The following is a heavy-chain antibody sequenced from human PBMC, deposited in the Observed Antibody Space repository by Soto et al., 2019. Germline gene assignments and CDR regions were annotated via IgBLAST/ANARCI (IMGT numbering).Heavy chain of an antibody. V-gene: IGHV6-1*01. CDR2: TYHRSKWYY. CDR1: GDSVSSNSAA. Sequence: SQTLSLTCAISGDSVSSNSAAWNWIRQSPSRGLEWLGRTYHRSKWYYDYSSSVEGRITINPDTSKNQFSLQLSSVTPVDTAVYYCARDKYSTSEGASNFDYWGQGTLVTV. J-gene: IGHJ4*02. CDR3: ARDKYSTSEGASNFDY. D-gene: IGHD6-6*01.